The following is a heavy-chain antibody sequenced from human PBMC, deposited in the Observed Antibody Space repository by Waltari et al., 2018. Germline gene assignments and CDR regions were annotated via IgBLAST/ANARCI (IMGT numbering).Heavy chain of an antibody. V-gene: IGHV1-69*05. CDR1: GDTFSGYA. D-gene: IGHD3-22*01. CDR2: IVPRFGTA. CDR3: ARGGARHYDSSGYYDFDS. J-gene: IGHJ4*02. Sequence: QVQLVQSGAEVKKPGSSVKVSCKASGDTFSGYAMSWVRQAPGQGLEWMGGIVPRFGTAKYAQNFQDRLTITTDEFTTTAYMELSGLGSEDTAVYFCARGGARHYDSSGYYDFDSWGQGTQVSVSS.